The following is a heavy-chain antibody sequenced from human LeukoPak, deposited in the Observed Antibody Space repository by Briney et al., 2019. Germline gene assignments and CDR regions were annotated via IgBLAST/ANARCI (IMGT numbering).Heavy chain of an antibody. CDR1: GYTLTELS. Sequence: ASVKVSCKASGYTLTELSMHWVRQAPGKGLEWMGGFDPEDGETIYAQKFQGRVTMTEDTSTDTAYMELSSLRSEDTAVYYCATDGRGASGSYYFDYWGQGTLVTVSS. CDR2: FDPEDGET. V-gene: IGHV1-24*01. CDR3: ATDGRGASGSYYFDY. J-gene: IGHJ4*02. D-gene: IGHD1-26*01.